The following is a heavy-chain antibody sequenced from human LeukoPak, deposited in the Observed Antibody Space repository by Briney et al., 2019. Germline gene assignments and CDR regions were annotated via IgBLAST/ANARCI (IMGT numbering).Heavy chain of an antibody. J-gene: IGHJ5*02. Sequence: PSETLSLTCTVSGGSISSYYWSWIRQPPGKGLEWIGYIYYSGSTNYNPSLKSRVTISVDTSKNQFSLKLSSVTAADTAVYYCARDIDSSGRFDPWGQGTLVTVSS. CDR2: IYYSGST. CDR1: GGSISSYY. CDR3: ARDIDSSGRFDP. D-gene: IGHD6-19*01. V-gene: IGHV4-59*12.